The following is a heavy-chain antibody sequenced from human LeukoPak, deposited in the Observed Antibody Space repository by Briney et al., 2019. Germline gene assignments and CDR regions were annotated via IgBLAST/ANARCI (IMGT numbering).Heavy chain of an antibody. J-gene: IGHJ4*02. Sequence: GGSLRLSRAASGFTFSSYAMSWVRQAPGKGLEWVSAISGSGGSTYYADSVKGRFTISRDNSKNTLYLQMNSLRAEDTAVYYCASSPETIFGVVIIGYWGQGTLVTVSS. V-gene: IGHV3-23*01. CDR3: ASSPETIFGVVIIGY. CDR2: ISGSGGST. CDR1: GFTFSSYA. D-gene: IGHD3-3*01.